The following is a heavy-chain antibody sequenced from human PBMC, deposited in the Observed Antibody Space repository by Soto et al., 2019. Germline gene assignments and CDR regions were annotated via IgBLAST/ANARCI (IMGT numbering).Heavy chain of an antibody. D-gene: IGHD2-21*01. CDR3: AITYCRDNSCPRDCDF. J-gene: IGHJ4*02. CDR2: FIPILDMA. V-gene: IGHV1-69*02. CDR1: GGTFNTYT. Sequence: QVQVVQSGAEVKKPESSVKVSCKPSGGTFNTYTVNWVRLAPGHGLEWMGRFIPILDMANYAQKFQDRVTITADRSTFTAYMELNSLTSDDTAAYYCAITYCRDNSCPRDCDFWGPGTRVTVSS.